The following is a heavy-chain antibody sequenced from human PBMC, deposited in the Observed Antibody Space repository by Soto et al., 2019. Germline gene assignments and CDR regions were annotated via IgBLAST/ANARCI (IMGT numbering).Heavy chain of an antibody. CDR3: ARVLGYYYDSSGVDY. Sequence: SETLSLTCTVSGGSISSGGYYWSWIRQHPGKGLEWVGYIYYSGSTYYNPSLKSRVTISVDTSKNQFSLKLSSVTAADTAVYYCARVLGYYYDSSGVDYWGQGTLVTVSS. J-gene: IGHJ4*02. CDR1: GGSISSGGYY. CDR2: IYYSGST. D-gene: IGHD3-22*01. V-gene: IGHV4-31*03.